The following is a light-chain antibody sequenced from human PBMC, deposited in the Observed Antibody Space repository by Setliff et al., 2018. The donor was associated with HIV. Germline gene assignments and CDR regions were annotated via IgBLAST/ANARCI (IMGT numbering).Light chain of an antibody. CDR2: EVT. CDR1: SSDVGSYNL. V-gene: IGLV2-23*02. J-gene: IGLJ1*01. CDR3: YSYAGNNFYV. Sequence: QSALAQPASVSGSPGQSITVSCTGTSSDVGSYNLVSWYQQHPGKAPKLMIYEVTKRPSGVPDRFSGSKSDNTASLTVSGLQTEDEADYYCYSYAGNNFYVFGSGTKVTVL.